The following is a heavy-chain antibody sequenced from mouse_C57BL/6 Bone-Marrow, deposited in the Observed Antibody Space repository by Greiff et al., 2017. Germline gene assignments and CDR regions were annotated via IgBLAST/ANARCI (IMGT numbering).Heavy chain of an antibody. Sequence: EVKLQESGPGLVKPSQSLSLTCSVTGYSITSGYYWNWIRQFPGNKLEWMGYISYDGSNNYNPSLKNRISITRDTSKNQFFLKLNSVTTEDTATYYCARLNDGYPAWFAYWGQGTLVTVSA. CDR1: GYSITSGYY. CDR2: ISYDGSN. D-gene: IGHD2-3*01. V-gene: IGHV3-6*01. CDR3: ARLNDGYPAWFAY. J-gene: IGHJ3*01.